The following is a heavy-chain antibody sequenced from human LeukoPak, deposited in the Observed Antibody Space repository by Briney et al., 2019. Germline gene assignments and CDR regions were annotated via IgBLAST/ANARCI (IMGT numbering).Heavy chain of an antibody. D-gene: IGHD6-19*01. CDR2: IHYGGST. CDR1: SGSISSRTYY. Sequence: SETLSLTCTVSSGSISSRTYYWGWIRQPPGKGLEWIGSIHYGGSTYYNPSLKSPVTLSVDTSKNQFSLRLSSVTAADTAVYYCARRSGWMEYYYYGMDVWGQGTTVTV. V-gene: IGHV4-39*01. CDR3: ARRSGWMEYYYYGMDV. J-gene: IGHJ6*02.